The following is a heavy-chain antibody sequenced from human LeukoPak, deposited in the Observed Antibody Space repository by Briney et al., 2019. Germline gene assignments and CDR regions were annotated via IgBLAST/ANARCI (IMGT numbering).Heavy chain of an antibody. J-gene: IGHJ1*01. CDR2: ISAYNGNT. D-gene: IGHD4-23*01. CDR3: ARGPYDYGGNSFGGEYFQH. Sequence: ASVKVSCKTSGYTFTSYGISWVRQAPGQGLEWMGWISAYNGNTNYAQKLQGRVTMTTDTSTSTAYMELRSLRSDDTAVYYCARGPYDYGGNSFGGEYFQHWGQGTLVTVSS. V-gene: IGHV1-18*01. CDR1: GYTFTSYG.